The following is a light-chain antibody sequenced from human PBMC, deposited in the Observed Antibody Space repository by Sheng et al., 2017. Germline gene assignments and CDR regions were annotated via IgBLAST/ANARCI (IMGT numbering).Light chain of an antibody. V-gene: IGKV1-5*03. CDR2: RAS. Sequence: DIQMTQSPSTLSASVGDRVTIACRASESINNYLAWFQQKPGRAPKLLIYRASRLETGVPWRFSGSGSGTEFTLTISRLQPEDLATYYCQQYSSRQYTFGQGNQAGD. CDR3: QQYSSRQYT. CDR1: ESINNY. J-gene: IGKJ2*01.